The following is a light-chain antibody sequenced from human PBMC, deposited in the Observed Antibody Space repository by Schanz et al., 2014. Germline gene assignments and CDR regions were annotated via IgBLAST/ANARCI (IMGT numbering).Light chain of an antibody. J-gene: IGKJ1*01. V-gene: IGKV1-39*01. Sequence: DIQMTQSPSSLSASIGDRVTITCRASQRITGYVNWYQQKPGEPPKLLIYAASTLQRGVPARFRGSGSGTEFSLTISSLQPEDFASYFCQQSFSSSSWTFGQGTKVDLK. CDR2: AAS. CDR1: QRITGY. CDR3: QQSFSSSSWT.